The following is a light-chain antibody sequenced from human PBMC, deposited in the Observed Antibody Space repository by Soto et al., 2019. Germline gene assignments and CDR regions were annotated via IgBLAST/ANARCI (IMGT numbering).Light chain of an antibody. J-gene: IGKJ2*01. CDR1: QTIANNI. CDR3: QQYDSSYT. CDR2: GAS. Sequence: EIVLTQSPGTVSSSPGERVTLSCRASQTIANNILAWYHHRPGQAPRVVVYGASSRATGIPDRFSGSGSGTEFTLTISRLEPEDFAVYYCQQYDSSYTFGQGTKLE. V-gene: IGKV3-20*01.